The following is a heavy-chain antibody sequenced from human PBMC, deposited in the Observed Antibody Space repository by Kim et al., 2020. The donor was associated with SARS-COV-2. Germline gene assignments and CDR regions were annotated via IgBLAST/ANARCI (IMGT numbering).Heavy chain of an antibody. V-gene: IGHV3-23*01. J-gene: IGHJ5*02. D-gene: IGHD6-13*01. CDR3: AKAAAIYNWFDP. Sequence: YADTVKGRFTISRDKSQNTLYLKMNSLRAEDTAIYYCAKAAAIYNWFDPWGQGTLVTVSS.